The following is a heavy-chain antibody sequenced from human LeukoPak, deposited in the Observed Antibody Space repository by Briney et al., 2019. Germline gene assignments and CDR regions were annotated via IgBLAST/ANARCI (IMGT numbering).Heavy chain of an antibody. D-gene: IGHD4/OR15-4a*01. CDR1: GGSFSGYY. CDR2: INHSGST. CDR3: AKEGLTSYYGMDV. Sequence: PSETLSLTCAVYGGSFSGYYWSWIRQPPGKGLEWIGEINHSGSTNYNPSLKSRVTISVDTSKNQFSLKLSSVTAADTAVYCCAKEGLTSYYGMDVWGQGTTVTVSS. J-gene: IGHJ6*02. V-gene: IGHV4-34*01.